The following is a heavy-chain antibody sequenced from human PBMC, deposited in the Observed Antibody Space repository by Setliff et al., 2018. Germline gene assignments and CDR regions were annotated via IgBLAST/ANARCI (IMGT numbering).Heavy chain of an antibody. V-gene: IGHV3-74*01. CDR2: INSDGSST. Sequence: GGSLRLSCEASGFSFNNYWMYWVRQVPGKGLVWVSRINSDGSSTSYADSVKGRFTISRDNAKNTLYLQMNSLRAEDTAVYYCARDDAFDIWGQGTMVTVSS. CDR3: ARDDAFDI. J-gene: IGHJ3*02. CDR1: GFSFNNYW.